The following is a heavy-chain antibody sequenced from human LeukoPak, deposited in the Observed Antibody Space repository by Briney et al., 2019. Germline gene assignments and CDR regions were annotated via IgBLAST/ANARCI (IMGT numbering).Heavy chain of an antibody. CDR1: GYTFTSYY. Sequence: ASVKVSCKASGYTFTSYYLHWVRQAPGQGLEWMGLVNPSCGSTHYAQKFQGRVTMTRDTSTSTVNMDLSSLRSDDTAVYYCARAPYDEEWSGYFDDWGQGTLVTVCS. CDR2: VNPSCGST. D-gene: IGHD3-3*01. CDR3: ARAPYDEEWSGYFDD. V-gene: IGHV1-46*01. J-gene: IGHJ4*02.